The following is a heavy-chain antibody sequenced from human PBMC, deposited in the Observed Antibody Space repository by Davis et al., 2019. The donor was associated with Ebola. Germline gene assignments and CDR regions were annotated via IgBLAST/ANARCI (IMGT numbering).Heavy chain of an antibody. Sequence: AASVKVSCKASGYTFTNYYMHWVRQAPGQGLEWMGMINPNDGRTIYAQKFQGRVTVTRDTSTTTVYMDLSSLRSEDTALYYCTTPGGQDSGYDVFDNWGQRTMVTVSS. CDR2: INPNDGRT. CDR1: GYTFTNYY. V-gene: IGHV1-46*03. J-gene: IGHJ3*02. CDR3: TTPGGQDSGYDVFDN. D-gene: IGHD5-12*01.